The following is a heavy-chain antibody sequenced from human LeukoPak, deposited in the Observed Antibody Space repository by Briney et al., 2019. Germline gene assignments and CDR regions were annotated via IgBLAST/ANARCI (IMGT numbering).Heavy chain of an antibody. D-gene: IGHD6-6*01. CDR1: GFTFSSYA. J-gene: IGHJ4*02. CDR3: AKDWVKSTAARAWYFDY. V-gene: IGHV3-23*01. Sequence: GGSLRLSCAASGFTFSSYAMSWVRQAPGKGLEWVSGISGSGGSTDYADSVKGRFTISRDNSGNTLYLQMNRLRAKDTAVYYCAKDWVKSTAARAWYFDYWGQGTLVTVSS. CDR2: ISGSGGST.